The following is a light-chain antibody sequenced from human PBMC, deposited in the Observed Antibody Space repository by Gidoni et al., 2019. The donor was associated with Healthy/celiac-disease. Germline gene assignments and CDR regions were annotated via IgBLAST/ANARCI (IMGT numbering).Light chain of an antibody. CDR1: QSISSY. CDR2: AAS. Sequence: DIQMTQSPSSLSASVGDRVTITCRESQSISSYLNWYQQKPGKAPKLLIYAASSLQSGVPSRFSGSGSGTDFTLTISSLQPEDFATYYCQQSYSTTWTFGQGTKVESK. V-gene: IGKV1-39*01. J-gene: IGKJ1*01. CDR3: QQSYSTTWT.